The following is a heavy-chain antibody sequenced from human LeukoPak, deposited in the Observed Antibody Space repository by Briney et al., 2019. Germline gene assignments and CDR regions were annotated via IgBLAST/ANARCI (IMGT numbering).Heavy chain of an antibody. CDR3: ARGKTITMVQGVIFY. CDR1: GYTFTSYD. D-gene: IGHD3-10*01. Sequence: GASVKVSCKASGYTFTSYDINWVRQATGQGLEWMGWMNPNSGNTGYAQKFQGRATMTRNTSISTAYMELSSLRSEDTAVYYCARGKTITMVQGVIFYWGQGTLVTVSS. V-gene: IGHV1-8*01. J-gene: IGHJ4*02. CDR2: MNPNSGNT.